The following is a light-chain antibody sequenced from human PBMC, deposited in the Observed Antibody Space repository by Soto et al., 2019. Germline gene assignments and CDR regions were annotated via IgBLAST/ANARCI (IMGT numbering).Light chain of an antibody. CDR1: QSVSSSY. J-gene: IGKJ1*01. CDR2: GAS. V-gene: IGKV3-20*01. Sequence: EIVLTQSPGTLSLSPRERATLSCRASQSVSSSYLAWYQQKPGQAPRLLIYGASSRATGIPDRFSGSGSGTDFTLTISRLEPEDFAVYYCQQYDTSPWTFGQGTKVGIK. CDR3: QQYDTSPWT.